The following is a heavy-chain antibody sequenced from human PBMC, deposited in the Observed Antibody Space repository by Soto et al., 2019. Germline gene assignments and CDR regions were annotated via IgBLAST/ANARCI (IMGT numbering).Heavy chain of an antibody. CDR1: GGSLTSYS. Sequence: QVQLVQSGAELKKPGSWVKVACEATGGSLTSYSLTWARQAPGQGLAWMGRTILIQGKANYGLKFQDRVTITADRSTRTVYMELTSLRPEDTAVYFCAKSLLFVDHGYMDVWGKGTTVTVSS. CDR2: TILIQGKA. CDR3: AKSLLFVDHGYMDV. J-gene: IGHJ6*03. D-gene: IGHD2-21*01. V-gene: IGHV1-69*02.